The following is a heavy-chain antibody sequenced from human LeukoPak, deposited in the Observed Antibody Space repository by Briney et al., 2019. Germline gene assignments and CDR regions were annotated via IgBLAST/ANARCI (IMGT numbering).Heavy chain of an antibody. CDR2: IYYSGST. CDR1: GGSISSYY. D-gene: IGHD2-15*01. V-gene: IGHV4-59*01. J-gene: IGHJ4*02. CDR3: ARGDCSGGSCPFDY. Sequence: SETLSLTCTVSGGSISSYYWSWIRQPPGKGLEWIGYIYYSGSTNYNPSLKSRVTISVDTSKNQFSLKLSSVSAADTAVYYCARGDCSGGSCPFDYWGQGTLVTVSS.